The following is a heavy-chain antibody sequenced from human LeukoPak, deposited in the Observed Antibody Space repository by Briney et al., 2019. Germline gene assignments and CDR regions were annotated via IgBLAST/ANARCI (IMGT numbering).Heavy chain of an antibody. CDR3: ARDVGYCSGGSSCSAGWFDP. CDR2: INHSGST. CDR1: GGSFSGYY. D-gene: IGHD2-15*01. Sequence: PSETLPFTCAVYGGSFSGYYWSWIRQPPGKGLEWIGEINHSGSTNYNPSLKSRVTISVDTSKNQFSLKLSSVTAADTAVYYCARDVGYCSGGSSCSAGWFDPWGQGTLVTVSS. J-gene: IGHJ5*02. V-gene: IGHV4-34*01.